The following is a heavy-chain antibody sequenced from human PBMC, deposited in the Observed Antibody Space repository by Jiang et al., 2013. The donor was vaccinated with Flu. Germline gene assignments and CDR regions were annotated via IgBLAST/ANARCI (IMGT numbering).Heavy chain of an antibody. J-gene: IGHJ6*04. V-gene: IGHV3-15*07. CDR3: TTDILTALEVDVV. D-gene: IGHD3-9*01. CDR2: IESKADGGKA. CDR1: GFTFSNAW. Sequence: VQLVESGGGLVKPGGSLRLSCAASGFTFSNAWMNWVRQAPGKGLEWVGRIESKADGGKADYAAPVKGRFTISRDDSKNTLYLQMYSLKIEDTAVYFCTTDILTALEVDVVWGKGTTGHRLL.